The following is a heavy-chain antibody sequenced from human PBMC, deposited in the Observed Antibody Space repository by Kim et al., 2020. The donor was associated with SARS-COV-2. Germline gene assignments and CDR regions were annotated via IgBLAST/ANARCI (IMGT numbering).Heavy chain of an antibody. V-gene: IGHV3-23*01. J-gene: IGHJ4*02. CDR3: VRLVDYTIGFSDS. Sequence: GGSLRLSCVGSGFIFSNYAMTWVRQAPGKGLEWVAGISASSGSTSFADSVLGRFTISRDNSKNTVYLQMSSLRAEDAAVYFCVRLVDYTIGFSDSWGRGTLLTV. CDR2: ISASSGST. CDR1: GFIFSNYA. D-gene: IGHD4-4*01.